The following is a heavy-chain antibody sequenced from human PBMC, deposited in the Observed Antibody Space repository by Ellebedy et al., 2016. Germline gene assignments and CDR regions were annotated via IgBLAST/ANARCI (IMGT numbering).Heavy chain of an antibody. Sequence: SVKVSXXASGGTFSSYAISWVRQAPGQGLEWMGRIIPILGIANYAQKFQGRVTITADKSTSTAYMELSSLRSEDTAVYYCARVTVVPAASYYFDYWGQGTLVTVSS. CDR2: IIPILGIA. CDR1: GGTFSSYA. J-gene: IGHJ4*02. V-gene: IGHV1-69*04. CDR3: ARVTVVPAASYYFDY. D-gene: IGHD2-2*01.